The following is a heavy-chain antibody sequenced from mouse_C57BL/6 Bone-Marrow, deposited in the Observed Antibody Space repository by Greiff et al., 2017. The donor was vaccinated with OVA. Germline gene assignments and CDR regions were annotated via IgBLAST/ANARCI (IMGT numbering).Heavy chain of an antibody. J-gene: IGHJ2*01. CDR3: ARVEDGYYPDY. CDR2: IHPNSGST. Sequence: VKLQQPGAELVKPGASVKLSCKASGYTFTSYWMHWVKQRPGQGLEWIGMIHPNSGSTNYNEKFKSKATLTVDKSSSTAYMQISSLTSEDSAVYYSARVEDGYYPDYWGQGTTLTVSS. CDR1: GYTFTSYW. V-gene: IGHV1-64*01. D-gene: IGHD2-3*01.